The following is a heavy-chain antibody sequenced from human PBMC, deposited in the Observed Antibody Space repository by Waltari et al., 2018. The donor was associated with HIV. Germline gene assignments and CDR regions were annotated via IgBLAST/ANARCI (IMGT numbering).Heavy chain of an antibody. D-gene: IGHD2-2*01. V-gene: IGHV3-23*01. CDR2: ITDRGGDT. CDR1: GFTFGSDA. CDR3: AKGSNYARPYYFDY. J-gene: IGHJ4*02. Sequence: EVQLLESGGGLEQPGGSLRLSCAASGFTFGSDAMSWVRQAPGQGLEWVAAITDRGGDTYYADSVKGRFTSSRDNSKNTLYLQMNSLRAEDTDVYYCAKGSNYARPYYFDYWGQGTLVTVSS.